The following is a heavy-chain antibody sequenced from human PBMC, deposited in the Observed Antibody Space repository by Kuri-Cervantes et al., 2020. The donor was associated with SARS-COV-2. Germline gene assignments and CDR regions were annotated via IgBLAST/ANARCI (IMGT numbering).Heavy chain of an antibody. J-gene: IGHJ3*02. CDR1: GYTFTGYY. V-gene: IGHV1-2*04. Sequence: ASVKVSCKASGYTFTGYYMHWVRQAPGQGLEWMGWINPNSGGTNSAQKFQGWVTMTRDTSISLVYMEMSRLRSDDTAVYYCARSTPFRRLWVITPGEHFEIWGQGTMVTVSS. D-gene: IGHD3-22*01. CDR2: INPNSGGT. CDR3: ARSTPFRRLWVITPGEHFEI.